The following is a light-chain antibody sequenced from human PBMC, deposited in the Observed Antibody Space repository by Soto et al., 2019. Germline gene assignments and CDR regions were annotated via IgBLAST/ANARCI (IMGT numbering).Light chain of an antibody. V-gene: IGLV2-8*01. Sequence: QSALTQPASVSGSPGQSITISCTGTSSDVGGYNYVSWYQQHPGKAPKLIISEVSKRPSGVPDRFSGSKSGNTASLTVSGLQAEDEADYYCSSHAGSIHFYVFGTGTKLTVL. CDR2: EVS. CDR1: SSDVGGYNY. J-gene: IGLJ1*01. CDR3: SSHAGSIHFYV.